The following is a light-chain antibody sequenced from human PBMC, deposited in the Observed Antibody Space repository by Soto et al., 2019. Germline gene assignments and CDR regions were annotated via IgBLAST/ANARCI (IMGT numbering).Light chain of an antibody. Sequence: QSVLPQPSSVSGSPGQSITISCTGTSSDVGGYDYVSWYQQHPGKAPQLMIYDVNNRPSGVSNRFSGYKSGNTASLTISGLQAQDEADYYCSSYTSSSTPVFGTGTKVTVL. J-gene: IGLJ1*01. CDR3: SSYTSSSTPV. V-gene: IGLV2-14*01. CDR1: SSDVGGYDY. CDR2: DVN.